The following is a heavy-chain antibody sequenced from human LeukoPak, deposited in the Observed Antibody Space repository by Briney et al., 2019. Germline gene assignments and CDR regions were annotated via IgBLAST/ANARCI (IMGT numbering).Heavy chain of an antibody. Sequence: PGGSLRLSCAASGFTFSGSAMHWVRQASGKGLEWVGRIRSKANSYATAYAASVKGRFTISRDDSKNTAYLQMNSLKTEDTAVYYCAKDLPAPYDQYYFDYWGQGTLVTVSS. V-gene: IGHV3-73*01. J-gene: IGHJ4*02. CDR1: GFTFSGSA. CDR3: AKDLPAPYDQYYFDY. D-gene: IGHD3-16*01. CDR2: IRSKANSYAT.